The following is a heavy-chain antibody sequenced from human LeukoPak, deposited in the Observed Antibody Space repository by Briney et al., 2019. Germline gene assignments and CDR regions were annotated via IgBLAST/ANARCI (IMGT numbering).Heavy chain of an antibody. CDR1: GGSISSNSYY. CDR2: VYYSGST. CDR3: ARIYYYYYYMDV. V-gene: IGHV4-39*01. Sequence: PSETLSLTCTVSGGSISSNSYYWGWIRQPPGKGLEWIGSVYYSGSTYYKPSLKSRVTISVDTSKNQFSLKLSSVTAADTAVYYCARIYYYYYYMDVWGKGTTVTVSS. J-gene: IGHJ6*03.